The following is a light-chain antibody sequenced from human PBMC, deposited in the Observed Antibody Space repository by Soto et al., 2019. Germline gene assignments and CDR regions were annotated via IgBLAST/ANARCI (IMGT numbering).Light chain of an antibody. J-gene: IGLJ1*01. CDR3: SSYSGTNNYV. V-gene: IGLV2-8*01. CDR2: EVS. CDR1: TNDVGGYNY. Sequence: QSALTQPASVSGSPGQSITISCTGTTNDVGGYNYVSWYQQHPGKAPKLLIFEVSSRPSGVPDRFSGSKSGNTASLTVSGLQAEDEADYYCSSYSGTNNYVFGTGTKLTVL.